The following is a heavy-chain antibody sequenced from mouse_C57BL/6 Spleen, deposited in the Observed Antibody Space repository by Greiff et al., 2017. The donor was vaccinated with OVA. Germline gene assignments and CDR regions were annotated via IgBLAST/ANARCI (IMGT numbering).Heavy chain of an antibody. J-gene: IGHJ2*01. D-gene: IGHD2-5*01. CDR2: IYPSDSET. Sequence: QVQLQQPGAELVRPGSSVKLSCKASGYTFTSYWMDWVKQRPGQGLEWIGNIYPSDSETHYNQKFKDKATLTVDKSSSTAYMQLSSLTSEDSAVYYCARSGYSNYYPDYWGQGTTLTVSS. CDR3: ARSGYSNYYPDY. CDR1: GYTFTSYW. V-gene: IGHV1-61*01.